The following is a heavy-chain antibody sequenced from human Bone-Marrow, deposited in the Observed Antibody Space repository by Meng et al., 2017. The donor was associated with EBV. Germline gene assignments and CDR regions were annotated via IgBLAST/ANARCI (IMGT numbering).Heavy chain of an antibody. D-gene: IGHD3-10*01. V-gene: IGHV4-30-4*01. Sequence: QVQLQVSGPGLVKPSPTLSLTSAVSGGSISSGGYFWSWIRQPPGKGLEWIGYIYYSGSTYYNPSLKSRVTISVDTSKNQFSLKLSSVTATDTAVYYCARGSMLRGVITWFGPWGQGTLVTVSS. CDR2: IYYSGST. CDR3: ARGSMLRGVITWFGP. J-gene: IGHJ5*02. CDR1: GGSISSGGYF.